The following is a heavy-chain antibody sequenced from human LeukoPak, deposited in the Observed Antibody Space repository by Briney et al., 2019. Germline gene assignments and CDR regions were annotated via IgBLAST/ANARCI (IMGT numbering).Heavy chain of an antibody. CDR3: ARERAGDVDY. CDR1: GFNFDVVA. J-gene: IGHJ4*02. V-gene: IGHV3-49*03. CDR2: IRHREYGGTV. Sequence: QPGGSLRLSCATSGFNFDVVAMDWIRQAPGKGPEWVGFIRHREYGGTVEYAASVNGRFAISRDDSKSIVYLQMNDLRTEDTGVYSCARERAGDVDYWGLGTLVTVSS.